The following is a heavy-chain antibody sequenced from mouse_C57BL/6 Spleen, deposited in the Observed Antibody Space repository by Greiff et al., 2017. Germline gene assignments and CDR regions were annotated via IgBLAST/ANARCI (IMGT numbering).Heavy chain of an antibody. CDR2: IYPGDGDT. Sequence: QVQLQQSGPELVKPGASVKISCKASGYAFSSSWMNWVKQRLGKGLEWIGRIYPGDGDTNYNGKFKGKATLTADKSSSTAYMQLSRLTSEDSAVYFCARGAWFAYWGQGTLVTVSA. V-gene: IGHV1-82*01. J-gene: IGHJ3*01. CDR3: ARGAWFAY. CDR1: GYAFSSSW.